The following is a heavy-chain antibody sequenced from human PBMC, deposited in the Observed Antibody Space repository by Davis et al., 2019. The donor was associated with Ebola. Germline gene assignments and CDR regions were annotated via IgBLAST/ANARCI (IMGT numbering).Heavy chain of an antibody. CDR3: ARGGGIVVVPAAIHYYYGMDV. CDR2: ISGSGGST. CDR1: GFTFSSYA. Sequence: GESLKISCAASGFTFSSYAMSWVRQAPGKGLEWVSAISGSGGSTYYADSVKGRFTISRDNSKNTLYLQMNSLRAEDTAVYYCARGGGIVVVPAAIHYYYGMDVWGQGTTVTVSS. J-gene: IGHJ6*02. D-gene: IGHD2-2*01. V-gene: IGHV3-23*01.